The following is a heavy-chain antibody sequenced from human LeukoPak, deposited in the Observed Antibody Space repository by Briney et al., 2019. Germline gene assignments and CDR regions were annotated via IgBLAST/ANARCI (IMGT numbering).Heavy chain of an antibody. J-gene: IGHJ4*02. V-gene: IGHV4-59*01. CDR1: GGSISSYY. Sequence: PSETLSLTCTVSGGSISSYYWSWIRQPPGKGLEWIGYTHYSGTNYNPSLKSRVTISADTSKNQFSLKLSSVTAADTAVYYCAREISYYDSSGIDYWGQGTLVTVSS. CDR2: THYSGT. D-gene: IGHD3-22*01. CDR3: AREISYYDSSGIDY.